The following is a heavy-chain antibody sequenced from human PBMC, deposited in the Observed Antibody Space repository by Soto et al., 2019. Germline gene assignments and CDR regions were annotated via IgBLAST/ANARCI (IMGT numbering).Heavy chain of an antibody. CDR3: ARNGRPVAFDY. J-gene: IGHJ4*02. V-gene: IGHV3-7*01. CDR1: GFTFSNHW. D-gene: IGHD1-1*01. CDR2: IKQDGREK. Sequence: EVQLVESGGGLVQPGGSLRLSCAASGFTFSNHWMSWVRQAPGMGLEWVANIKQDGREKYYVGSVKGRFTISRDNTKNSPYLQKNSLRDEDTAVYYSARNGRPVAFDYWGPGTPLTVSS.